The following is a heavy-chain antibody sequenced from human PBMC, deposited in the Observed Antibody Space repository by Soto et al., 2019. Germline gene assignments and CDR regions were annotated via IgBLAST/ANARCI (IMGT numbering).Heavy chain of an antibody. J-gene: IGHJ6*02. CDR1: GFTFDDYA. D-gene: IGHD6-6*01. CDR2: ISWDGGST. CDR3: AKEEYSSSSLVYYYYGMDV. V-gene: IGHV3-43D*04. Sequence: GGSLRLCCAASGFTFDDYAMHWVRQAPGKGLEWVSLISWDGGSTYYADSVKGRFTISRDNSKNSLYLQMNSLRAEDTALYYCAKEEYSSSSLVYYYYGMDVWGQGTTVTVSS.